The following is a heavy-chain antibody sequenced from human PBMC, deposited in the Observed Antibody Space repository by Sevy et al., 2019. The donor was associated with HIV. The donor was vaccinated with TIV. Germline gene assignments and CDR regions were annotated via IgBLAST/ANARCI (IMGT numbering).Heavy chain of an antibody. V-gene: IGHV1-18*01. CDR3: ARSPNFMYYYDSSGHFDY. Sequence: ASVKVSCKASGYTFTSYGISWVRQAPGQGLEWMGWISAYNGNTNYAHKLQGRVTMTTDTSTSTAYMELRSLRSDDTAVYYCARSPNFMYYYDSSGHFDYWGQGTLVTVSS. J-gene: IGHJ4*02. CDR2: ISAYNGNT. CDR1: GYTFTSYG. D-gene: IGHD3-22*01.